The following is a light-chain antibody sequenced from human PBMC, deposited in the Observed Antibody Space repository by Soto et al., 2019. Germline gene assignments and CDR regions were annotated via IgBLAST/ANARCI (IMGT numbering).Light chain of an antibody. CDR3: SSFTRSSTWL. Sequence: QSALTQPASVSGSPGQSITISCTGTSSDVGGYNYVSWYQQHPGKAPKLMIYAVTDRPSGVSSRFSGSKSANTASLTISGLQAEDEADYYCSSFTRSSTWLFGGGTKLTVL. J-gene: IGLJ3*02. CDR2: AVT. CDR1: SSDVGGYNY. V-gene: IGLV2-14*01.